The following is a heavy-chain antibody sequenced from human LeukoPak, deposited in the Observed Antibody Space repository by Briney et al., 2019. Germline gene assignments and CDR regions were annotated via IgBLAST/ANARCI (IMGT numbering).Heavy chain of an antibody. CDR2: ISGSGGST. CDR1: GFSFSNYA. J-gene: IGHJ4*02. CDR3: AKSPTYCSSTSCYNFDY. V-gene: IGHV3-23*01. Sequence: PGGSLRLSCAASGFSFSNYAMSWVRQAPGKGLEWVSPISGSGGSTFYADSVKGRFTISRDKSKNTLYLQMNSLRAEDTAVYYCAKSPTYCSSTSCYNFDYWGQGILVTVSS. D-gene: IGHD2-2*02.